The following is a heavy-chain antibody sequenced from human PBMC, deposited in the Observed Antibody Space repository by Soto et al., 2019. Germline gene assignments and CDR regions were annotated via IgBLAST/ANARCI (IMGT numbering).Heavy chain of an antibody. CDR3: ARERYQVISDGMDV. CDR2: INPQTGGT. Sequence: SVKVARKASGYTFTGYYIHRLRETPGQGLEWMGWINPQTGGTSYAQKFQGRVTLSRDTSINTAYLELSRLTFDDAAVYFCARERYQVISDGMDVWGQGTTVTVSS. D-gene: IGHD2-2*01. V-gene: IGHV1-2*02. CDR1: GYTFTGYY. J-gene: IGHJ6*02.